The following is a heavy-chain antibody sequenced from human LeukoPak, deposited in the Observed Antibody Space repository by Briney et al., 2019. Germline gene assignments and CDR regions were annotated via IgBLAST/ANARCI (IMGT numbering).Heavy chain of an antibody. CDR2: IYYSGST. CDR3: ARFVVVTAFDY. CDR1: GGSISSYY. Sequence: SETLSLTCTVSGGSISSYYWSWIRQPPGKGLEWIGYIYYSGSTNYNPSLKSRVTISVDTSKNQFSLKLSSVTAADTAVYYCARFVVVTAFDYWGQGTLVTVSS. V-gene: IGHV4-59*01. D-gene: IGHD3-22*01. J-gene: IGHJ4*02.